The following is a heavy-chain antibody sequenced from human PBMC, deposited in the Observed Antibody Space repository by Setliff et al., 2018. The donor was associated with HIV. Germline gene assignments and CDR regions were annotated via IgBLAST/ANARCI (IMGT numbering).Heavy chain of an antibody. CDR3: AAVPWGHSSLIIDH. V-gene: IGHV3-21*06. Sequence: GGSLRLSCATSGFTFRDYAMTWVRQAPGKGLEWISSISSSDYMYYADSVKGRFTISRDNAKNSLYLQMSSLRAEDTAVYYCAAVPWGHSSLIIDHWGQGTPVTVSS. CDR2: ISSSDYM. D-gene: IGHD3-16*01. CDR1: GFTFRDYA. J-gene: IGHJ4*02.